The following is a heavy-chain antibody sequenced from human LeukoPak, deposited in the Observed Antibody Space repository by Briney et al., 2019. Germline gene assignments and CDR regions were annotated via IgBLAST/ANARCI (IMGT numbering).Heavy chain of an antibody. CDR1: GFTFGSYD. D-gene: IGHD3-16*02. J-gene: IGHJ4*02. CDR2: IWYDGSNK. V-gene: IGHV3-33*01. CDR3: AREREGSYLDY. Sequence: PGGSLRLSCAASGFTFGSYDMHWVRQAPGKGLEWVAVIWYDGSNKYYADSVKGRFTISRDNSKNTLYLQTNSLRAEDTAVYYCAREREGSYLDYWGQGTLVTVSS.